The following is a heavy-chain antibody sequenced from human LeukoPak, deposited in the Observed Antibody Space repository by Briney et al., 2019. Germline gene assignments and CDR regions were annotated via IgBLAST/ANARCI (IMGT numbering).Heavy chain of an antibody. CDR3: AKDRYGDYIIDY. J-gene: IGHJ4*02. D-gene: IGHD4-17*01. CDR2: ISGSGSST. V-gene: IGHV3-23*01. Sequence: GGSLRLSCAASGFTFSSYAMSWVRQAPGKGLEWVSAISGSGSSTYYADSVKGRFTIFRDNSKNTLYLQMNSLRAEDTAVYYCAKDRYGDYIIDYRGQGILVTVSS. CDR1: GFTFSSYA.